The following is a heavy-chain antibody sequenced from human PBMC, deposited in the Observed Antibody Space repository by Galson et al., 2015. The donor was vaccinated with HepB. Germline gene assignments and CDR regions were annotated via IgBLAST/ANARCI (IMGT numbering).Heavy chain of an antibody. Sequence: QSGAEVKKPGESLKISCKGSRSSFTNYWIGWVRQMPGKGLEWMGIIYPGDSNTRYSPSFQGQVTISADKSINTAFLQWSSLKASDTAMYYCARRTRGYRSSHYFDYWGQGTLVTVSS. CDR3: ARRTRGYRSSHYFDY. CDR2: IYPGDSNT. V-gene: IGHV5-51*01. J-gene: IGHJ4*02. D-gene: IGHD5-18*01. CDR1: RSSFTNYW.